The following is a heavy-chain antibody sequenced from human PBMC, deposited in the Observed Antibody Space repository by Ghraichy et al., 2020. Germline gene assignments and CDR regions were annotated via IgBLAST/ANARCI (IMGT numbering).Heavy chain of an antibody. CDR1: GDSVSSDSAA. CDR3: ARDRPVFLFPPVPHDAFVI. J-gene: IGHJ3*02. CDR2: TYYRSKWYN. Sequence: SQTLSLTCAISGDSVSSDSAAWNWIRQSPSRGLEWLGRTYYRSKWYNDYAQSLKGRIAINPDTSKNQFSLQLHSVAPEDTAVYFCARDRPVFLFPPVPHDAFVIWVQGNMVAVSS. V-gene: IGHV6-1*01. D-gene: IGHD2-21*01.